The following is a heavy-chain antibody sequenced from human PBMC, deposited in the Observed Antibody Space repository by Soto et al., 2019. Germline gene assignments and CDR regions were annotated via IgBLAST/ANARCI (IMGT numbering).Heavy chain of an antibody. Sequence: GGSLRLSCSASGFTFSSYAMHWVRQAPGKGLEYVSAIRQDGSGKYYADSVKGRFTISRDNAKNSLYLQMNSLRAEDTAVYYCARDPNIVLVPAALRSYYYYYGMDVWGQGTTVTVSS. D-gene: IGHD2-2*01. CDR2: IRQDGSGK. V-gene: IGHV3-64*04. J-gene: IGHJ6*02. CDR1: GFTFSSYA. CDR3: ARDPNIVLVPAALRSYYYYYGMDV.